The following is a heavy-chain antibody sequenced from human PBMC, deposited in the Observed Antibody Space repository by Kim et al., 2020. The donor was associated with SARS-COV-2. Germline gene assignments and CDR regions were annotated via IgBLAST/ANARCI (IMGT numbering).Heavy chain of an antibody. CDR2: FIPALDVT. CDR3: ARAVSYYDSSGSDWYFDL. D-gene: IGHD3-22*01. J-gene: IGHJ2*01. V-gene: IGHV1-69*04. Sequence: WMGRFIPALDVTHYAQKFQGRVTITADKSTITTYMELSSLRSDDTAVYFCARAVSYYDSSGSDWYFDLWGRGTLVTVSS.